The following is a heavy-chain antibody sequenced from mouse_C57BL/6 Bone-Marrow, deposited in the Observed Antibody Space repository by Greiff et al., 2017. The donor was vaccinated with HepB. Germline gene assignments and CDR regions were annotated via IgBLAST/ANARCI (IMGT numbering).Heavy chain of an antibody. J-gene: IGHJ1*03. CDR3: TGGRVDWYFDV. D-gene: IGHD1-1*01. CDR1: GFNITDDY. V-gene: IGHV14-4*01. Sequence: EVKLEESGAELVRPGASVKLSCTASGFNITDDYMHWVKQRPEQGLEWIGWIDPENGDTEYASKFQGKATITADTSSNTAYLQLSSLTSADTDVYYCTGGRVDWYFDVWGTGTTVTVSS. CDR2: IDPENGDT.